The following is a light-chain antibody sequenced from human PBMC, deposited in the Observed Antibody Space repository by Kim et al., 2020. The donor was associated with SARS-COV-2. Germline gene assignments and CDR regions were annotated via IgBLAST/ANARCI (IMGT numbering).Light chain of an antibody. CDR1: NIGSKS. Sequence: SYELTQPPSVSVAPGKTARITCGGNNIGSKSVHWYQQKPGQAPVLVIYYDSDRPSGIPERFSGSNSGNTATLTISRVEAGDEADYYCQVWDSSWVFGGGTQRTVL. V-gene: IGLV3-21*04. CDR2: YDS. CDR3: QVWDSSWV. J-gene: IGLJ3*02.